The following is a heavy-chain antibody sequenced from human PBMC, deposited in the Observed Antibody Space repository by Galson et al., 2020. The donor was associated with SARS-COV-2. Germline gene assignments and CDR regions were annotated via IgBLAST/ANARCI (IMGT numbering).Heavy chain of an antibody. Sequence: GESLKISCKASGYTFTSYAMNWVRQAPGQGLEWMGWINTNTGNPTYAQGFTGRFVFFLYTSVSTAYLQISSLKAEDTAVYYCARPFRYYDYVWGSYRGYYFDYGGQGTLVTVSS. CDR2: INTNTGNP. V-gene: IGHV7-4-1*02. J-gene: IGHJ4*02. D-gene: IGHD3-16*02. CDR3: ARPFRYYDYVWGSYRGYYFDY. CDR1: GYTFTSYA.